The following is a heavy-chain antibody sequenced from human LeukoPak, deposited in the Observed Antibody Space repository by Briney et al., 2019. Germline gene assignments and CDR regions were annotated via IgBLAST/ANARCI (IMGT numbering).Heavy chain of an antibody. CDR2: IYYSGST. D-gene: IGHD3-10*01. CDR3: ARDEPYGSGSY. CDR1: GGSISSSSYY. V-gene: IGHV4-39*07. Sequence: PSETLSLTCTVSGGSISSSSYYWGWIHQPPGKGLEWIGSIYYSGSTYYNPSLKSRVTISVDTSKNQFSLKLSSVTAADTAVYYCARDEPYGSGSYWGQGTLVTVSS. J-gene: IGHJ4*02.